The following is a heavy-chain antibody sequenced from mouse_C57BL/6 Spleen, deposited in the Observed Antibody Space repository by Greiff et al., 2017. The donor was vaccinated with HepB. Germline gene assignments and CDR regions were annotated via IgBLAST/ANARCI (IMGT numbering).Heavy chain of an antibody. Sequence: EVMLVESGGGLVKPGGSLKLSCAASGFTFSSYAMSWVRQTPEKRLEWVATISDGGSYTYYTDNVKGRFTISRDNAKNNLYLQMSQLKSEDTAMYYCARDGYRWYFDVWGTGTTVTVSS. CDR2: ISDGGSYT. CDR1: GFTFSSYA. J-gene: IGHJ1*03. D-gene: IGHD2-2*01. V-gene: IGHV5-4*01. CDR3: ARDGYRWYFDV.